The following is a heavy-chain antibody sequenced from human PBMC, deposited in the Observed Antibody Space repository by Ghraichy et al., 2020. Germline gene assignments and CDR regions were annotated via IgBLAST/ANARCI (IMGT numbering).Heavy chain of an antibody. CDR1: GITLSSYW. Sequence: GGSLRLSCAASGITLSSYWMSWVRQAPGKGLEWVANINQDGSERNYVGSLKGRLTISRDNAKNSLYLQMSALRAEDTAVYYYASHNDWKFDDWGQGALVTVSS. D-gene: IGHD1-1*01. V-gene: IGHV3-7*02. CDR3: ASHNDWKFDD. J-gene: IGHJ4*02. CDR2: INQDGSER.